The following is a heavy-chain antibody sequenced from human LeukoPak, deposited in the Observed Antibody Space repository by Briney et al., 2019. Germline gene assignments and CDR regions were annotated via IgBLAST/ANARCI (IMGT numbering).Heavy chain of an antibody. V-gene: IGHV1-69*04. J-gene: IGHJ4*02. D-gene: IGHD4-17*01. CDR2: IIPILGIA. CDR1: GGTFSSYA. Sequence: SVKVSCKASGGTFSSYAISWVRQAPGQGLEWMGRIIPILGIANYAQKFQGRVTITADKSTSTAYMELSSLRSEDTAAYYCARLVGYGDYLGWGQGTLVTVSS. CDR3: ARLVGYGDYLG.